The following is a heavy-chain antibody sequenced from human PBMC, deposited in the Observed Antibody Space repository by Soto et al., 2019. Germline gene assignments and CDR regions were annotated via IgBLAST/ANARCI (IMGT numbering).Heavy chain of an antibody. D-gene: IGHD5-12*01. J-gene: IGHJ4*02. CDR1: GGSIISGGYY. CDR3: GRGVRDYSGSAPPNS. Sequence: QVHLQESGPGLVKPSQTLSLTCTVSGGSIISGGYYWSWIRQHPGKGLEWIGYIYYNGSPYYNPSLRSRVTIPLATSKTQSPRNRRLEPARDTAGYYWGRGVRDYSGSAPPNSWAQETRVTVPS. CDR2: IYYNGSP. V-gene: IGHV4-31*03.